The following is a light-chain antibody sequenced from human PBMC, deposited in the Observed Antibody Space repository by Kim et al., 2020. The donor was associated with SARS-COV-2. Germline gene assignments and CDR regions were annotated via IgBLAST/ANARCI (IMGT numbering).Light chain of an antibody. Sequence: DIQMTQSPSSLSASVGDSVTITCRASQSIKSYLSWYQQKLGKAPKLLIYAASTLQSGVPSRFSGSASGTDFTLTISNLQPEDFATYYCQQSSTSPRTFGQGTKLEI. CDR2: AAS. CDR1: QSIKSY. J-gene: IGKJ2*02. CDR3: QQSSTSPRT. V-gene: IGKV1-39*01.